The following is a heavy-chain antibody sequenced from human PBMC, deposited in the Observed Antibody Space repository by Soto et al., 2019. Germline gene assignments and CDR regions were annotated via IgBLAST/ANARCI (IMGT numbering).Heavy chain of an antibody. CDR2: VYYDGST. V-gene: IGHV4-59*01. CDR3: VTYDRQSGRYSLDY. J-gene: IGHJ4*02. CDR1: GDSISYYY. D-gene: IGHD3-10*01. Sequence: SETLSLTCTVSGDSISYYYWSWIRQPPGKGLEWIGYVYYDGSTNYNPSLESRVTMSIDTSKNQFSLKLSSVIAADTAVYYCVTYDRQSGRYSLDYWGQGTLVTAPQ.